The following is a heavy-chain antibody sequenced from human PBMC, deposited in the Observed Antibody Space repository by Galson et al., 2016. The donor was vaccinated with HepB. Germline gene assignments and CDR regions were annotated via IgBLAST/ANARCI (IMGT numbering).Heavy chain of an antibody. V-gene: IGHV4-59*01. Sequence: SETLSLTCTVSGGSISSYYWNWIRQPPGKGLEWIGYMYYSGRTNYNPSLKSRVTISGDTSKNQLSLKLSSVTAADTAVYYCARAMAIFGARVIDYWGQGTLVTVSS. D-gene: IGHD3-3*01. CDR2: MYYSGRT. CDR1: GGSISSYY. J-gene: IGHJ4*02. CDR3: ARAMAIFGARVIDY.